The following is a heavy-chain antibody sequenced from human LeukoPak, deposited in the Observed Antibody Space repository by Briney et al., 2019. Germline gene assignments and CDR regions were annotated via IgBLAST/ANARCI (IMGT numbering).Heavy chain of an antibody. V-gene: IGHV5-51*01. CDR3: ARPLDAVAGTSSDY. D-gene: IGHD6-19*01. CDR1: GYRFTSYW. CDR2: IYPGDSDT. J-gene: IGHJ4*02. Sequence: GESLKISFKGSGYRFTSYWIGWVRQMPGKGLEWMGIIYPGDSDTRYSPSFQGQVTISADRSISTTYLQWSSLKASDTAMYYCARPLDAVAGTSSDYWGQGTLVTVSS.